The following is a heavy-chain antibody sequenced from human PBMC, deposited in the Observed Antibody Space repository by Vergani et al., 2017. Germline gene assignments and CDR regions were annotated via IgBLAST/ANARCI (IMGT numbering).Heavy chain of an antibody. D-gene: IGHD3-9*01. CDR3: ARVMYRDEASTGYRLEGMDI. J-gene: IGHJ1*01. CDR2: IYSTGST. Sequence: QVQLEESGPGLVKPSETLSLTCTVSGGSFNTYYWSWIRQPPGKGLEWIGYIYSTGSTNYNPSLNSRVTMSVDTSKNQFSLKLRSVTAADTAVYFCARVMYRDEASTGYRLEGMDIWGQGTLVTVSS. CDR1: GGSFNTYY. V-gene: IGHV4-59*13.